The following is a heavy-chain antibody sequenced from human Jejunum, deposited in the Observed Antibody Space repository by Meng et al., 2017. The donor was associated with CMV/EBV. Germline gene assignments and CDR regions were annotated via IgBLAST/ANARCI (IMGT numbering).Heavy chain of an antibody. CDR1: GYTFTSYT. CDR2: INTNTANP. D-gene: IGHD3-3*01. CDR3: ARVAPSGYRYFDY. J-gene: IGHJ4*02. Sequence: QVRLVQSGSELKRPGASVKVSCKASGYTFTSYTMNWVRQAPGQGLEWMGWINTNTANPTYAQGFTGRFVFSLDTSFRTAYLQISSLKAEDTAVYYCARVAPSGYRYFDYWGQGTLVTVSS. V-gene: IGHV7-4-1*02.